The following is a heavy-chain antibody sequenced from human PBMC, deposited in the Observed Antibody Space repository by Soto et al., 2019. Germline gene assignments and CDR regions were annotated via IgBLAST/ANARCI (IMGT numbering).Heavy chain of an antibody. Sequence: SGGSLRLSCAASGFIFSDYYMSWIRQAPGKGLEWVAYISESSTYTNYAGSVKGRFNISRDNAKTSLFLQMNSLRAEDTAVYYCVRGGLVPAAVIHNYFGMDVWGQGTTVTVSS. V-gene: IGHV3-11*06. CDR2: ISESSTYT. CDR1: GFIFSDYY. J-gene: IGHJ6*02. CDR3: VRGGLVPAAVIHNYFGMDV. D-gene: IGHD2-2*01.